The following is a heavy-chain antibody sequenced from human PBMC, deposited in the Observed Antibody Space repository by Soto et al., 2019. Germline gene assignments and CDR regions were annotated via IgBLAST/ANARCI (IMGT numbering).Heavy chain of an antibody. CDR1: GVIVTANY. J-gene: IGHJ4*02. CDR2: IYSGGST. V-gene: IGHV3-53*01. Sequence: EGSLRLSCEGSGVIVTANYMSWGRQAPGKGLEWVSVIYSGGSTYYIDSVKGRFSISTDNAKNTLYLQMNNLSTEDTPVYYGARNLNGYGNWDYCGQVTLVPVSS. D-gene: IGHD1-1*01. CDR3: ARNLNGYGNWDY.